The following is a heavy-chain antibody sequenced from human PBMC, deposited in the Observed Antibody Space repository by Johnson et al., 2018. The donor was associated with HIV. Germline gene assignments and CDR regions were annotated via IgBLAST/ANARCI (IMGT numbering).Heavy chain of an antibody. Sequence: VQLVESGGGLVQPGGSLRLSCAASGFTFSTSGMHWVRQAPGKGLEWVSVIYSGGSTYYADAVKGRSTISRDNSKNTLYLQMNSLRAEDTALYYGARDGAYSYFAFDMWGQGTMVTVSS. CDR3: ARDGAYSYFAFDM. CDR2: IYSGGST. J-gene: IGHJ3*02. V-gene: IGHV3-66*01. D-gene: IGHD5-18*01. CDR1: GFTFSTSG.